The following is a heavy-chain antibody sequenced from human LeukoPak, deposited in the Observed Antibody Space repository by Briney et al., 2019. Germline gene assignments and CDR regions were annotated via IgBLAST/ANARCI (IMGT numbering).Heavy chain of an antibody. J-gene: IGHJ4*02. Sequence: SVKVSCKASGGTFSSYAISWVRQAPGQGPEWMGGIIPIFGTANYAQKFQGRVTITTDESTSTAYMELSSLRSEDTAVYYCARVVVVAATAVYYFDYWGQGTLVTVSS. CDR1: GGTFSSYA. D-gene: IGHD2-15*01. CDR2: IIPIFGTA. CDR3: ARVVVVAATAVYYFDY. V-gene: IGHV1-69*05.